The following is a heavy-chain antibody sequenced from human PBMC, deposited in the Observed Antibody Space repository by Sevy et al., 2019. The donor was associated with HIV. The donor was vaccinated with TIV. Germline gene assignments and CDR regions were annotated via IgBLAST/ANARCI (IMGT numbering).Heavy chain of an antibody. CDR2: ISGSGGST. CDR3: AKDVYDSSGYYPMGAFDI. D-gene: IGHD3-22*01. J-gene: IGHJ3*02. V-gene: IGHV3-23*01. CDR1: GFNFNTYA. Sequence: GGSLRLSCAASGFNFNTYAMSWVRQPPGKGLEWVSGISGSGGSTYYADSVKGRFTISRDNSKNTLYLQMNSLRAEDTAVYYCAKDVYDSSGYYPMGAFDIWGQGTMVTVSS.